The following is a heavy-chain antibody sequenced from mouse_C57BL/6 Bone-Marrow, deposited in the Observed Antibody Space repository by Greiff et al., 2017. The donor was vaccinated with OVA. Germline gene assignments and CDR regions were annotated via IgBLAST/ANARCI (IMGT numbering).Heavy chain of an antibody. Sequence: QVQLQQSGAELARPGASVKLSCKASGYTFTSYGISWVKQRTGQGLEWIGEIYPRSGNTYYNEKFKGKATLTADKSSSTAYMELRSLTSEDSAVDFCARGRDSPFAYWGQGTLVTVSA. V-gene: IGHV1-81*01. CDR1: GYTFTSYG. J-gene: IGHJ3*01. CDR3: ARGRDSPFAY. CDR2: IYPRSGNT. D-gene: IGHD2-12*01.